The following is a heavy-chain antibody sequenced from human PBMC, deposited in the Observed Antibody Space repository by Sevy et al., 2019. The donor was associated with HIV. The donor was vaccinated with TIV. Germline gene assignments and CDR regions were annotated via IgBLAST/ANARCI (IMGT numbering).Heavy chain of an antibody. V-gene: IGHV3-11*06. CDR2: ISSLSSYT. CDR3: AGGSGRYNDAFDI. J-gene: IGHJ3*02. Sequence: EGSLRLSCAASGFTFSNYYMSWIRQAPGKGLEWVSYISSLSSYTNFADSVKGRFTISRDNAKNSLYLQMKSLRAEDTAVYYCAGGSGRYNDAFDIWGQGTMVTVSS. D-gene: IGHD1-26*01. CDR1: GFTFSNYY.